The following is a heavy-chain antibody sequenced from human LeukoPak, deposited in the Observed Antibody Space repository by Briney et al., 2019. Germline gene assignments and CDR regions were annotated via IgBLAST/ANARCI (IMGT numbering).Heavy chain of an antibody. CDR2: IHYSGST. J-gene: IGHJ6*04. D-gene: IGHD6-6*01. Sequence: PSETLSLTCTVSGGSISGHYWSWIRQPPGKGLEWIGYIHYSGSTNYNPSLKSRVTISVDTSKNQFSLKLSSVTAADTAVYYCARDGHSSSHVMDVWGKGTTVTVSS. CDR3: ARDGHSSSHVMDV. V-gene: IGHV4-59*11. CDR1: GGSISGHY.